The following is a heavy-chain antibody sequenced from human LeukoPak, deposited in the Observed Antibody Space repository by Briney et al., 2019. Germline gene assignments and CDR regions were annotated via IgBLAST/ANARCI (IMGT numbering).Heavy chain of an antibody. CDR1: GFTFSSYA. J-gene: IGHJ4*02. V-gene: IGHV3-23*01. CDR3: AKDRGSSRPPWGSFDY. CDR2: ISGSGGST. Sequence: PGGSLRLSCEASGFTFSSYAMSWVRQAPGKGLEWVSAISGSGGSTYYADSVKGRFTISRDNSKNTLYLQMNSLRAEDTAVYYCAKDRGSSRPPWGSFDYWGQGTLVTVSS. D-gene: IGHD6-13*01.